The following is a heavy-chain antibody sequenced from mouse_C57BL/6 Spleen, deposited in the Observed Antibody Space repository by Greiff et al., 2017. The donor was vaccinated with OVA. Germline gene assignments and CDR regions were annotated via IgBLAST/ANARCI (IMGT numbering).Heavy chain of an antibody. Sequence: EVMLVESGGGLVQPGGSLKLSCAASGFTFSDYYMYWVRQTPEKRLEWVAYISNGGGSTYYPDTVKGRFTISRDNTKNTLYLQMSRLKSEDTAMYYCARQRDYDGYFDVWGTGTTVTVSS. CDR3: ARQRDYDGYFDV. CDR2: ISNGGGST. V-gene: IGHV5-12*01. J-gene: IGHJ1*03. D-gene: IGHD2-4*01. CDR1: GFTFSDYY.